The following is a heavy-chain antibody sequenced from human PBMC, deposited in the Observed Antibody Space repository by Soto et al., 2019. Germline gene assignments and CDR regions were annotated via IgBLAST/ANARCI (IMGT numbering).Heavy chain of an antibody. CDR1: GFTFSSYA. Sequence: GGSLRLSCAASGFTFSSYAMSWVRQPPGKGLEWVSASSGNGGSTYYANSVKGRCTTSKDNSKNKQYPQKNRLSAEDKAIYYCAKDQSNSNHLYYFDFWGPGTLVTVSS. V-gene: IGHV3-23*01. CDR3: AKDQSNSNHLYYFDF. J-gene: IGHJ4*02. D-gene: IGHD3-22*01. CDR2: SSGNGGST.